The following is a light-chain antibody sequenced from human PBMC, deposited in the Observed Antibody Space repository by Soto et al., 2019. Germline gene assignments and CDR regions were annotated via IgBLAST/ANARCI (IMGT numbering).Light chain of an antibody. V-gene: IGKV3-11*01. Sequence: EIVLTQSPATQSLSPGDRATISCRARQSVSSYLAWYQQRPGQAPRLLIYDASNRATGVPARFSGSGSGTDFTLTISSLEPEDFAVYYCQHRANWPLTFGGGTKLEIK. J-gene: IGKJ4*01. CDR1: QSVSSY. CDR2: DAS. CDR3: QHRANWPLT.